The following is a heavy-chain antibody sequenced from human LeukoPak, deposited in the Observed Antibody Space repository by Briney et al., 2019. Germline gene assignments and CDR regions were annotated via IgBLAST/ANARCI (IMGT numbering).Heavy chain of an antibody. D-gene: IGHD3-9*01. J-gene: IGHJ4*02. CDR2: INHSGST. Sequence: PSETLSLTCAVYGGSFSGYYWSWIRQPPGKGLEWIGEINHSGSTNYNPSLKGRVTISVDTSKNQFSLKLSSVTAADTAVYYCARGIVLRYFDWGQGTLVTVSS. CDR3: ARGIVLRYFD. CDR1: GGSFSGYY. V-gene: IGHV4-34*01.